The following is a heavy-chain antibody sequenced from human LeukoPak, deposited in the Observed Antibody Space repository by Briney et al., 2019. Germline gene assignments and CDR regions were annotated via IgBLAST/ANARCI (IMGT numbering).Heavy chain of an antibody. CDR3: AKSSMTTDYFDY. V-gene: IGHV3-9*01. CDR1: GFTFDDYA. J-gene: IGHJ4*02. CDR2: ISWNSGSI. D-gene: IGHD4-11*01. Sequence: GGSLRLSCAASGFTFDDYAMPWVRQAPGKGLEWVSGISWNSGSIGYADSVKGRFTISRDNAKNSLYLQMNSLRAEDTALYYCAKSSMTTDYFDYWGQGTLVTVSS.